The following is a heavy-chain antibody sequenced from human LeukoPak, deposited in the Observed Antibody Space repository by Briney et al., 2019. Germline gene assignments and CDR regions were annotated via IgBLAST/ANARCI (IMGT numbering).Heavy chain of an antibody. J-gene: IGHJ4*02. CDR1: GYTFTSYG. V-gene: IGHV1-18*04. CDR3: ARRRCSGGSCYSDY. D-gene: IGHD2-15*01. CDR2: ISAYNGNT. Sequence: GASVKVSCKASGYTFTSYGISWVRQAPGQGLEWMGWISAYNGNTNYAQKLQGRVTMTTDTSTSTAYMELRSLRSGDTAVYYCARRRCSGGSCYSDYWGQGTLVTVSS.